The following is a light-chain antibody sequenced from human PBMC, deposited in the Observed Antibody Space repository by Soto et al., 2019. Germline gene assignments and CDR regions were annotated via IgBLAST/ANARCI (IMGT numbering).Light chain of an antibody. CDR2: DAY. Sequence: DIVLRQSPAVLYVTSGERATLSSRASRGVGSTLAWYPQQPGQAPRLLIYDAYIRATGVPARFSGSGSGTEFTLTISSLQSEVGVVYYRQLCKTWPLAFGGGTKVDIK. J-gene: IGKJ4*01. CDR1: RGVGST. CDR3: QLCKTWPLA. V-gene: IGKV3-15*01.